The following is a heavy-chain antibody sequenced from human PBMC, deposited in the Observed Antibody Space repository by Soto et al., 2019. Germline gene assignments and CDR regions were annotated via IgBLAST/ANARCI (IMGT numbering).Heavy chain of an antibody. CDR2: IYYSGST. Sequence: PSETLSHTCTVSGGSISSYYWSWIRQPPGKGLEWIGYIYYSGSTNYNPSLKSRVTISVDTSKNQFSLKLSSVTAADTAMYYCACDTIRLTTSQPYYYYDMDVWGKGTTVTVSS. V-gene: IGHV4-59*01. J-gene: IGHJ6*04. CDR1: GGSISSYY. CDR3: ACDTIRLTTSQPYYYYDMDV. D-gene: IGHD4-4*01.